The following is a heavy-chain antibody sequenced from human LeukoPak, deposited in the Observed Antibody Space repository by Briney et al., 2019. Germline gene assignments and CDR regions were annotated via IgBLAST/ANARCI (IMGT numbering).Heavy chain of an antibody. CDR2: ISASGGST. Sequence: PGGSLRLSCAASGFAFSSYAMSWVRQAPGKGLEWVSGISASGGSTYCADSVKGRFTISRNNSKSTLYLQMNSLRAEDTAVYYCAKVKSILGYYFDNWGQGTLVTVSS. CDR3: AKVKSILGYYFDN. J-gene: IGHJ4*02. D-gene: IGHD3-9*01. V-gene: IGHV3-23*01. CDR1: GFAFSSYA.